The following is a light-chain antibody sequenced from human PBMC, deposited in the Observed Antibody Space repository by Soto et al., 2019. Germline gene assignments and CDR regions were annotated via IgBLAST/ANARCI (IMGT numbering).Light chain of an antibody. V-gene: IGKV1-39*01. CDR3: QESRSALWGT. CDR2: GAS. CDR1: QNIYNS. J-gene: IGKJ1*01. Sequence: DIQMTQSPSSRSASLGDIVTITCRTSQNIYNSLNWYQQKAGRAPSVLIYGASNLQGGVPLRFSGSGSGTDFTLTISGLQPEDSATYYCQESRSALWGTCGQGTKVDIK.